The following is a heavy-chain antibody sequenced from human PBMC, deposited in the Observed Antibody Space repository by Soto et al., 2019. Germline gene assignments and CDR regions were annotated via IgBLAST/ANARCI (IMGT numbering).Heavy chain of an antibody. V-gene: IGHV5-51*01. CDR2: IYPGDSDT. CDR3: ARQDAHYYYDSSGYYTEVYYYGMDV. D-gene: IGHD3-22*01. J-gene: IGHJ6*02. Sequence: GESLKISCKGSGYSFTSYWIGWVRQMPGKGLEWMGIIYPGDSDTRYSPSFQGQVTISADKSISTAYLQWSSLKASDTAMYYCARQDAHYYYDSSGYYTEVYYYGMDVWGQGTTVTVSS. CDR1: GYSFTSYW.